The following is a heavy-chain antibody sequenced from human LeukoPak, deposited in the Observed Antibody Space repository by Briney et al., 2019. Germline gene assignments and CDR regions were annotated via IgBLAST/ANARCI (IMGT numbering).Heavy chain of an antibody. CDR2: ISAYNGNT. CDR1: GYTFTSYG. D-gene: IGHD3-10*01. Sequence: ASVKVSCKASGYTFTSYGISWVRQAPGQGLEWMGWISAYNGNTNYAQKLQGRVTMTTDTSTSTAYMELRSLRSDDTAVYYCARGRGISWFGELFAGYFDHWGQGTLVTVSS. J-gene: IGHJ4*02. V-gene: IGHV1-18*01. CDR3: ARGRGISWFGELFAGYFDH.